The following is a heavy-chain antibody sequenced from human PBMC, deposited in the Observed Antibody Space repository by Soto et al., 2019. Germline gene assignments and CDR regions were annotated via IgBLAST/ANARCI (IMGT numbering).Heavy chain of an antibody. J-gene: IGHJ4*01. CDR2: IKKDGSET. V-gene: IGHV3-7*01. CDR1: WFTFIDHW. Sequence: WGSLRLSYEAFWFTFIDHWMTRVRQAPGKGLEWVANIKKDGSETYYVESVKGRFTISRDNAKKSLFLQMNSLRGEDSAVYFCAKGQWLHDNWGQGILVTVSS. D-gene: IGHD6-19*01. CDR3: AKGQWLHDN.